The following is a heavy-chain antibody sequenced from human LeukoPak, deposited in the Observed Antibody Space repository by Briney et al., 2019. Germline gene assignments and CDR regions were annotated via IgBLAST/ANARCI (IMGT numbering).Heavy chain of an antibody. CDR3: ARLGITGTSGGGTLDY. Sequence: GQSLKISFKGSGYSFTSYWIGWVRKMPGKGLEWMGIIYPGDSDTRYSPSFQGQVTISADKSISTAYLQWSSLKASDTAMYYCARLGITGTSGGGTLDYWGQGTLVTASS. J-gene: IGHJ4*02. D-gene: IGHD1-20*01. CDR1: GYSFTSYW. V-gene: IGHV5-51*01. CDR2: IYPGDSDT.